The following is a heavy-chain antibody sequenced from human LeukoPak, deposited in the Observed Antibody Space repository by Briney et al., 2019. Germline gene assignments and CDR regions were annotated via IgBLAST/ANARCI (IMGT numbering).Heavy chain of an antibody. CDR3: ARDTYVWGTYRPLGY. CDR1: GYTFTSYA. D-gene: IGHD3-16*02. Sequence: HRASVKVSGKASGYTFTSYAMHWVRQAPGQRLEWMGWINAGNGNTKYSQKFQGRVTITRDTSASTAYMELSSLRSEDTAVYYCARDTYVWGTYRPLGYWGQGTLVTVSS. CDR2: INAGNGNT. V-gene: IGHV1-3*01. J-gene: IGHJ4*02.